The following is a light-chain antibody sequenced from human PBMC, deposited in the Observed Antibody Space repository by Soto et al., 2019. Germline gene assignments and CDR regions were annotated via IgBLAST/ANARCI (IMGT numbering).Light chain of an antibody. V-gene: IGLV1-40*01. CDR1: SSNIGASFD. CDR2: ANT. Sequence: QSVLTQPPSVSGAPEQRVTISCTGSSSNIGASFDVHWYQHLPGTAPKLLIYANTNRPSGVPDRFSASKSGSSSSLAITGLQTDDEADYYCQSYDINLSAVFGTGTKLTVL. CDR3: QSYDINLSAV. J-gene: IGLJ1*01.